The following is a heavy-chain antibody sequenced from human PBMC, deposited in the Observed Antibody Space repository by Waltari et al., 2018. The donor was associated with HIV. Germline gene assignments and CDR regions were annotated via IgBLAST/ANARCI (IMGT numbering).Heavy chain of an antibody. D-gene: IGHD3-10*01. CDR2: INHSGST. CDR1: GGSFRGYY. Sequence: QVQLQQWGAGLLKPSETLSLTCAVSGGSFRGYYWSWIRQPPGKGLEWIGEINHSGSTNYNPSLKSRVTISVDTSKNQFSLKLSSVTAADTAVYYCARGPRMVRGVTYYGMDVWGQGTTVTVSS. V-gene: IGHV4-34*01. J-gene: IGHJ6*02. CDR3: ARGPRMVRGVTYYGMDV.